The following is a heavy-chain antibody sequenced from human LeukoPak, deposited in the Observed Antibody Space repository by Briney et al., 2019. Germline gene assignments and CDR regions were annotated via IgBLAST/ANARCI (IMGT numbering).Heavy chain of an antibody. CDR2: IYSAGTT. V-gene: IGHV3-53*01. CDR1: GFTVSRNY. D-gene: IGHD4-23*01. CDR3: ARGDDYGGAWYYFDC. J-gene: IGHJ4*02. Sequence: GGSLRLSCAASGFTVSRNYYMDWVRQAPGKGLEWVSVIYSAGTTYYADSVKGRFTISRDSSKNTVYLQMNSLRAEDTAVYYCARGDDYGGAWYYFDCWGQGTLVTVSS.